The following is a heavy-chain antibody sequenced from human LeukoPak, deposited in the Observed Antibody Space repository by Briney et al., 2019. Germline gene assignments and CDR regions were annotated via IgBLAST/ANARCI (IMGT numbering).Heavy chain of an antibody. D-gene: IGHD2-21*02. V-gene: IGHV1-46*01. CDR1: GYTFIGYY. CDR2: INPTGGST. Sequence: GTSVKVSCKASGYTFIGYYMHWVRQAPGEGLEWMGIINPTGGSTSYAQKFQGRVTMTRDTSTSTVYMELSSLRSEDTAVYYCARDHYHKIHSVMVTAPDYWGQGTLVIVSS. J-gene: IGHJ4*02. CDR3: ARDHYHKIHSVMVTAPDY.